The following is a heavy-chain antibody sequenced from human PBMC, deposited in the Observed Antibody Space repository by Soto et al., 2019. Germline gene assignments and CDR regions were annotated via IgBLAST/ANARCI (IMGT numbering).Heavy chain of an antibody. Sequence: PGEALKISCKGSGYNFAGYWIAWVRQMPGKGRELMGIIYPSDSDTRYRPSFQGQVTISADKSITSAYLQWSSLRASDTARYYCSRGGVSTRCFDYRGQGTPVPVSS. V-gene: IGHV5-51*01. D-gene: IGHD3-3*01. CDR1: GYNFAGYW. CDR2: IYPSDSDT. J-gene: IGHJ4*02. CDR3: SRGGVSTRCFDY.